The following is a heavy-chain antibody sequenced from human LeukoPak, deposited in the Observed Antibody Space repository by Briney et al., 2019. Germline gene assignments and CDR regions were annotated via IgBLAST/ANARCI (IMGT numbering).Heavy chain of an antibody. Sequence: GGSLGLTCAASGFTFSSYTWNWPGQAPGKGLEWVSSISSSSSYIYYADSVKGRFTISRDNAKNSLYLQMNSLRAEDTAVYYCARLAVVVVAATSPWYYFDYWGQGTLVTVSS. V-gene: IGHV3-21*01. J-gene: IGHJ4*02. D-gene: IGHD2-15*01. CDR3: ARLAVVVVAATSPWYYFDY. CDR1: GFTFSSYT. CDR2: ISSSSSYI.